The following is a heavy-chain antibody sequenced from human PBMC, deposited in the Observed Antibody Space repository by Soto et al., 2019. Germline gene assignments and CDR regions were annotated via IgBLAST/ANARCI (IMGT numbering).Heavy chain of an antibody. J-gene: IGHJ6*02. CDR2: IYYSGSS. CDR1: GGSVSGGSYY. Sequence: QVQLQEAGPGLVKPSETLSLTCTVSGGSVSGGSYYWNWIRQPPGKGLEWIGYIYYSGSSNYNPSLKTRVTISTDTSKNQFYLKLSSVTAADTAVYYCARDVDFGEADVWGQGTTVTVSS. D-gene: IGHD3-10*01. V-gene: IGHV4-61*01. CDR3: ARDVDFGEADV.